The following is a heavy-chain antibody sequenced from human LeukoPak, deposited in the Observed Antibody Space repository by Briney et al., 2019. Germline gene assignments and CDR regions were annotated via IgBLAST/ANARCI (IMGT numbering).Heavy chain of an antibody. CDR2: IYPGDSDT. J-gene: IGHJ4*02. D-gene: IGHD1-7*01. V-gene: IGHV5-51*01. CDR3: ARGEITGTPVYY. CDR1: GYKFSNYW. Sequence: GESLKISCKGSGYKFSNYWIGWVRQMPGKGLECMGIIYPGDSDTRYSPSFQGQVTISVDKSINTAYLQWSSLKAADTAIYYYARGEITGTPVYYWGQGTLVTVSS.